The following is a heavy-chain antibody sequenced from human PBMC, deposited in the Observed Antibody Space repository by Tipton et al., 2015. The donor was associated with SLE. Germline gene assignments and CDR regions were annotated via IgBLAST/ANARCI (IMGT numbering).Heavy chain of an antibody. CDR3: ARGGPSSKWLDP. D-gene: IGHD6-6*01. V-gene: IGHV4-4*07. Sequence: TLSLTCTVSGASISYHYWSWIRQPAGKGLEWIGRIYTSVGSTNYNPSLKSRVTMSVDTSKNQFSLKLNSVTAADTAVYYCARGGPSSKWLDPWGRGTQVTVSS. CDR2: IYTSVGST. CDR1: GASISYHY. J-gene: IGHJ5*02.